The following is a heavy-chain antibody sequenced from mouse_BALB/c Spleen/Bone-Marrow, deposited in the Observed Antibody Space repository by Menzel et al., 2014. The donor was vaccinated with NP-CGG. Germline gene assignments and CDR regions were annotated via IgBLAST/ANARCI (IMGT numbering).Heavy chain of an antibody. CDR3: ARKGAMITHYYAMDY. CDR2: FSNGSSTI. V-gene: IGHV5-17*02. Sequence: EVKLVESGGGLVQPGGSRKLSCAASGFTFSSFGMHWVRQAPEKGLEWVAYFSNGSSTIYYADTVKGRFTISRDNPKNTLFLQMTSLRSEGTAMYYCARKGAMITHYYAMDYWGQGTSVTVSS. CDR1: GFTFSSFG. J-gene: IGHJ4*01. D-gene: IGHD2-4*01.